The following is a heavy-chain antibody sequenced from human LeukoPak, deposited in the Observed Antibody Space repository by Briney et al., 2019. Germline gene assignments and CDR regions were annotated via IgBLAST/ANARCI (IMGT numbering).Heavy chain of an antibody. Sequence: SETLSLTCTVSGGSISSSNYYWGWIRQPPGKGLEWIGEINHSGSTNYNPSLKSRVTISEDTSKKQFSLNLNSVTAADTAVYYCARAYGNIVPQRTNFDVWGRGTLVTVSS. CDR1: GGSISSSNYY. CDR2: INHSGST. V-gene: IGHV4-39*07. J-gene: IGHJ2*01. D-gene: IGHD1-14*01. CDR3: ARAYGNIVPQRTNFDV.